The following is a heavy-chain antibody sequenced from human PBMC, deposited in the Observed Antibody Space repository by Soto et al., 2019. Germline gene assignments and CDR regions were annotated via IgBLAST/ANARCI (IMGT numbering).Heavy chain of an antibody. D-gene: IGHD4-17*01. V-gene: IGHV4-61*01. J-gene: IGHJ4*02. CDR2: IYYSANT. CDR1: GASVSSASYY. Sequence: QVQLQESGPGLVKPSETLSLTCTVSGASVSSASYYWTWIRQPPGKGLEWIGYIYYSANTNYNPSLKSRVTISVDTSKNQFSLRLSSVTAADPAVYYCARVSYGGLDYWGQGTLVTVSS. CDR3: ARVSYGGLDY.